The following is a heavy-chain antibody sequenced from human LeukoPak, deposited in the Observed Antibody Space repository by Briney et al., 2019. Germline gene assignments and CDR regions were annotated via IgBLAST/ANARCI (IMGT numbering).Heavy chain of an antibody. D-gene: IGHD3-10*01. CDR2: ISGSGDNT. J-gene: IGHJ4*02. V-gene: IGHV3-23*01. CDR3: AKVALWFGELFTYYFDY. Sequence: SGGSLRLSCAASGFSFSSYAMNWVRQAPGKGLEWVSGISGSGDNTYYADSVKGRFTISRDNSKNTLYLQMNSLRAEDTAVYYCAKVALWFGELFTYYFDYWGQGTLVTVSS. CDR1: GFSFSSYA.